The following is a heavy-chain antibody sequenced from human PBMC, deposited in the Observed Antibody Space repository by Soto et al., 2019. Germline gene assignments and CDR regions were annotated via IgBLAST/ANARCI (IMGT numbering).Heavy chain of an antibody. J-gene: IGHJ3*02. CDR3: ARDRNYYGSGSTTNYDAFDI. D-gene: IGHD3-10*01. V-gene: IGHV1-18*04. Sequence: ASVKVSCKASGYTFTSYGISWVRQAPGQGLEWMGWISAYNGNTNYAQKLQGRVTMTTDTSTSTAYMELRSLRSDDTAVYYCARDRNYYGSGSTTNYDAFDIWGQGTMVTVSS. CDR1: GYTFTSYG. CDR2: ISAYNGNT.